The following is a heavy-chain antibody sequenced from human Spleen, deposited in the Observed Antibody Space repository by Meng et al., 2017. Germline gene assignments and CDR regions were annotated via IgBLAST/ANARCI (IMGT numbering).Heavy chain of an antibody. D-gene: IGHD6-19*01. V-gene: IGHV5-51*01. CDR1: GYSFTTFW. Sequence: GESLKISCKASGYSFTTFWIGWVRQMPGRGLEWMGIINPGDSKTKYSPSFQGQVTISADKSITTAYLQWNSLKASDTAMYYCARRFGGWSGENAFDIWGQGTMVTVSS. CDR2: INPGDSKT. CDR3: ARRFGGWSGENAFDI. J-gene: IGHJ3*02.